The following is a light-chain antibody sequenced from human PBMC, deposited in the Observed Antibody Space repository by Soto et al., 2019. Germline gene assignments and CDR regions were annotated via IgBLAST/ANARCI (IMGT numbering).Light chain of an antibody. J-gene: IGKJ5*01. CDR3: MQGLQDLT. V-gene: IGKV2-28*01. CDR2: LGS. Sequence: IVMTQSSLFLPVTPGEPASISCRSSQSLLYSNGYNYLDWYLQRPGQSPQLLIYLGSNRAPGVPDRFSGSGSGTDFTLKISRVEAEEVGVYYCMQGLQDLTFGQGTRLEIK. CDR1: QSLLYSNGYNY.